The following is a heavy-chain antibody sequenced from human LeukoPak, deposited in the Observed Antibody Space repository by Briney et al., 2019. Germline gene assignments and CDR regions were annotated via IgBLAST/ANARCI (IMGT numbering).Heavy chain of an antibody. J-gene: IGHJ4*02. CDR3: ATETNGRHYDY. CDR2: IGPTGFDR. D-gene: IGHD1-14*01. Sequence: PGGSLRLSCTTSGLTFSTSGFNWVRQAPGKGLEWVASIGPTGFDRYHADSIKGRFTISRDNANKFLYLQMDSLRAEDTAVYYCATETNGRHYDYWGQGTLLTVSS. V-gene: IGHV3-21*01. CDR1: GLTFSTSG.